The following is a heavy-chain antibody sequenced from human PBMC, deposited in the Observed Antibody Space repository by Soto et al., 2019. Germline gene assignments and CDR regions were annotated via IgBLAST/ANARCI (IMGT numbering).Heavy chain of an antibody. D-gene: IGHD2-15*01. CDR2: ISGSGGST. CDR3: AKIRDAGWELHDAFDI. Sequence: EVQLLESGGGLVQPGGSLRLSCAASGFTFSSYAMSWVRQAPGKGLEWVSAISGSGGSTYYADSVKGRFTISRDNTKTSLDLDRNSLSAEDTAVSYCAKIRDAGWELHDAFDIWGQGTMFAVCS. CDR1: GFTFSSYA. J-gene: IGHJ3*02. V-gene: IGHV3-23*01.